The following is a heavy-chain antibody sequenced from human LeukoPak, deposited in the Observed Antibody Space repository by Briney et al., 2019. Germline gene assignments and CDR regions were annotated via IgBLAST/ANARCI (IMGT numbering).Heavy chain of an antibody. J-gene: IGHJ6*02. D-gene: IGHD3-9*01. CDR1: GFTFSSYA. V-gene: IGHV3-23*01. Sequence: GGSLRLSCAASGFTFSSYAMSWVRRAPGKGLEWVSAISGSGGSTYYADSVKGRFTISRDNSKNTLYLQMNSLRAEDTAVYYCAKLDWLTTTHYGMDVWGQGTTVTVSS. CDR3: AKLDWLTTTHYGMDV. CDR2: ISGSGGST.